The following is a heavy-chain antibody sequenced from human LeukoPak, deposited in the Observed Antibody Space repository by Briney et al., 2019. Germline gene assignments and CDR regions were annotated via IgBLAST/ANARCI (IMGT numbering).Heavy chain of an antibody. CDR3: ARESSGWYSDDAFDI. CDR1: GGSISSYY. Sequence: SETLSLTCTVSGGSISSYYWSWIRQPPGKGLEWIGYIYYSGSTNYNPSLKSRVTISVDTSKDQFSLKLSSVTAADTAVYYCARESSGWYSDDAFDIWGQGTMVTVSS. V-gene: IGHV4-59*01. CDR2: IYYSGST. J-gene: IGHJ3*02. D-gene: IGHD6-19*01.